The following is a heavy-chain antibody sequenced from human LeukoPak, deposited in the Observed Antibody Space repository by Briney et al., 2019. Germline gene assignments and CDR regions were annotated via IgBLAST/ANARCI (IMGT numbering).Heavy chain of an antibody. D-gene: IGHD3-22*01. CDR3: ARDLVIVVEDANWFDP. Sequence: PGGSLRLSCAASGFTFSSYSMNWVRQASGKGLEWVSSISSSSSYIYYADSVKGRFTISRDNAKNSLYLQMNSLRAEDTAVYYCARDLVIVVEDANWFDPWGQGTLVTVSS. J-gene: IGHJ5*02. CDR2: ISSSSSYI. V-gene: IGHV3-21*01. CDR1: GFTFSSYS.